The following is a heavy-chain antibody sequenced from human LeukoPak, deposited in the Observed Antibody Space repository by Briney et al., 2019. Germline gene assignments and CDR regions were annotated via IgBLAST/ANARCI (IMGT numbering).Heavy chain of an antibody. CDR1: GFAFNSYW. CDR2: MDGGGSAT. D-gene: IGHD2-8*01. V-gene: IGHV3-7*03. CDR3: ANVEWCRFDY. Sequence: GGCLRLSCAASGFAFNSYWMSWVRQTPGKGLEWVATMDGGGSATYYVDSVKGRFTITRDNANNSLFLQMNSLRAEDTALYYCANVEWCRFDYWGQGTLVTVPS. J-gene: IGHJ4*02.